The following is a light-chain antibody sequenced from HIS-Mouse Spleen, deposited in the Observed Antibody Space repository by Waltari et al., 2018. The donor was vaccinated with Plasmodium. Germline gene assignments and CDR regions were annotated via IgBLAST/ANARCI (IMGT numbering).Light chain of an antibody. Sequence: EIAMTQSPATLSVSPGERATLSCRASQRVSSNLAWYQQKPGQAPRLLIYGASTRATGIPARFSGSGSGTEFTLTISSLQSEDFAVYYCQQYNNWSFTFGPGTKVDIK. CDR2: GAS. J-gene: IGKJ3*01. V-gene: IGKV3-15*01. CDR3: QQYNNWSFT. CDR1: QRVSSN.